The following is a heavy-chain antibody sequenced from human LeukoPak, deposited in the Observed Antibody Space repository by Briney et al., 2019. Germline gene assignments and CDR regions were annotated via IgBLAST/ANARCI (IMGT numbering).Heavy chain of an antibody. D-gene: IGHD5-12*01. Sequence: PGGSLRLSCAASGFIFSSYAMSWVRQAPGKGLEWVSSISGSGGNTYYADSVKGRFTISRDNSKNTLYLQMNSLRAEDTAVYYCAKVGQIVATTEFDYWGQGTLVTVSS. CDR3: AKVGQIVATTEFDY. J-gene: IGHJ4*02. V-gene: IGHV3-23*01. CDR1: GFIFSSYA. CDR2: ISGSGGNT.